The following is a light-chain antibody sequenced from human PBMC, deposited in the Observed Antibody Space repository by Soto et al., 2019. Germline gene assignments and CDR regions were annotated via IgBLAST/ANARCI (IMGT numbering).Light chain of an antibody. V-gene: IGLV2-23*03. J-gene: IGLJ1*01. CDR2: EGS. CDR3: CSYAGSSTFFYV. CDR1: SSDVGSYNL. Sequence: QSVLTHPASVSGSPGQSITISCTGTSSDVGSYNLVSWYQQHPGKAPKLMIYEGSKRPSGVSNRSSGSKSGNTVSLTISGLQAEDEADYYCCSYAGSSTFFYVLGTGTKVTVL.